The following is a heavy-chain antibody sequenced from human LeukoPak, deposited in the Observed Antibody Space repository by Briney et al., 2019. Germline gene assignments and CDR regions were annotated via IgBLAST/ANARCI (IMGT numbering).Heavy chain of an antibody. V-gene: IGHV4-39*01. CDR1: GGSISSSNYY. J-gene: IGHJ6*03. CDR3: ARQRADYYYYYIDV. CDR2: IYYSEIT. Sequence: SETLSLTRTVSGGSISSSNYYWDWIRQPPGKGLEWIGSIYYSEITYDNPSLKSRVTMSIDTSKNQFSLKLSSVTAADSAVYYCARQRADYYYYYIDVWGKGTTVTVS.